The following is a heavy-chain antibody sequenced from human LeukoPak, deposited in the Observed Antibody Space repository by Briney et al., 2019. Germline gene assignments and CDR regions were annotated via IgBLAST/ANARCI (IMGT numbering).Heavy chain of an antibody. CDR1: GYTLTELS. CDR3: ARGFVFYDFWSGYYTKGAFDI. J-gene: IGHJ3*02. V-gene: IGHV1-24*01. Sequence: SVKVSCKVSGYTLTELSMHWVRQAPGKGLEWMGGFDPEDGETIYAQKFQGRVTMTEDTSTDTAYMELNSLRAEDTAVYYCARGFVFYDFWSGYYTKGAFDIWGQGTMVTVSS. CDR2: FDPEDGET. D-gene: IGHD3-3*01.